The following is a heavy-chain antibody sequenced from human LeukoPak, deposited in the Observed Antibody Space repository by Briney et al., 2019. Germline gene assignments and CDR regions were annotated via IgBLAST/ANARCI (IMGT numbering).Heavy chain of an antibody. D-gene: IGHD3-10*01. CDR3: ARQRSESDDAFEI. CDR2: IYNSGST. CDR1: GGSISSYY. Sequence: SETLSLTCTVSGGSISSYYWSWIRQPPGKGLEWLGYIYNSGSTNYNPCLKSRVTISVDTSKNQFSLKLSSVTAADTAVYYCARQRSESDDAFEIWGQGTMVTVAS. J-gene: IGHJ3*02. V-gene: IGHV4-59*08.